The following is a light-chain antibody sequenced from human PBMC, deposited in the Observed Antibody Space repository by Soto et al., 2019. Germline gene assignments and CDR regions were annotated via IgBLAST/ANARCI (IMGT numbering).Light chain of an antibody. Sequence: DIQMTQSPSTLSASVGDRVTITCRASQSISSWLAWYQQKPGKAPKLLIYDASSLQSGVPSRFSGSGSGTEVTLTISSLQPDDFATYYCQQYNSYWTLGQGTKVEIK. CDR1: QSISSW. CDR3: QQYNSYWT. J-gene: IGKJ1*01. CDR2: DAS. V-gene: IGKV1-5*01.